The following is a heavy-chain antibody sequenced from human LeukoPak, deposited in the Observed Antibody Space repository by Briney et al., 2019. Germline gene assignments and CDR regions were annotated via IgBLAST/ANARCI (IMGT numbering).Heavy chain of an antibody. D-gene: IGHD3-9*01. J-gene: IGHJ5*02. CDR1: GFTFRSYT. V-gene: IGHV3-23*01. Sequence: GGSLRLSCAASGFTFRSYTISWVRQAPGKGLEWVSGMSGTGTSTSYANSVKGRFTISRNNFNNTLFLQMDSLRAEDTAIYYCARGLISITEVTNDWSDPWGQGTLVTVSS. CDR3: ARGLISITEVTNDWSDP. CDR2: MSGTGTST.